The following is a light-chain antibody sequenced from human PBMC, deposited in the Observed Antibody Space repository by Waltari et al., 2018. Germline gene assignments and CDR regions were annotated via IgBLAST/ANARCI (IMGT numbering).Light chain of an antibody. Sequence: ELLLTQPPATLSLSPGEMATLSCKASQSVSSYLAWYQQKPGQAPRLLIYSASNRATGLPARFSGSGSGTDFTLTISSLEPEDFAVYYCQQRINWPRTFGQGTKVEI. CDR1: QSVSSY. CDR3: QQRINWPRT. V-gene: IGKV3-11*01. J-gene: IGKJ1*01. CDR2: SAS.